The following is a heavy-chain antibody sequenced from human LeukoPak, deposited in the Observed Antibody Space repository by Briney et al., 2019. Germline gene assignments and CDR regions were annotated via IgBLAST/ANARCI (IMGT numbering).Heavy chain of an antibody. CDR2: ISYDGSDK. V-gene: IGHV3-30*03. CDR1: GFTFSSFG. CDR3: ARGIAAAGYAFDI. Sequence: GGSLRLSCAASGFTFSSFGIHWVRQAPGKGLEWVAVISYDGSDKYYADSVKGRFTISRDNSKNTLYLQMNSLRAEDTAVYYCARGIAAAGYAFDIWGQGTMVTVSS. D-gene: IGHD6-13*01. J-gene: IGHJ3*02.